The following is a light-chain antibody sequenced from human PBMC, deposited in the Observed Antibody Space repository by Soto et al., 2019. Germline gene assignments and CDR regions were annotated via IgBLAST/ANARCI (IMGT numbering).Light chain of an antibody. CDR1: QSVSSN. J-gene: IGKJ1*01. Sequence: EIVMTQSPVTLSVSPGERATLSCRASQSVSSNLAWYQQKPGQAPRLLIYGASTRATGIPARFSGSGSGTEFNLPISSLQSEDFAVYYCQQYNNWPPWTFGQGTKVEIK. V-gene: IGKV3-15*01. CDR2: GAS. CDR3: QQYNNWPPWT.